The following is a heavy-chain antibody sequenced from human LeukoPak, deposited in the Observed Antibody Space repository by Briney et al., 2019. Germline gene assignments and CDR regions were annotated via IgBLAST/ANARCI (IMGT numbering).Heavy chain of an antibody. V-gene: IGHV4-59*01. CDR3: AREYCSGGSCYSGFEY. Sequence: KPSETLSLTCTVSGGSISSYYWSWIRQPPGKGLEWIGYIYYSGATNYNPSLKSRVTISVDTSKNQFSLRLSSVTAADTAVYYCAREYCSGGSCYSGFEYWGQGTLVTVSS. CDR1: GGSISSYY. CDR2: IYYSGAT. D-gene: IGHD2-15*01. J-gene: IGHJ4*02.